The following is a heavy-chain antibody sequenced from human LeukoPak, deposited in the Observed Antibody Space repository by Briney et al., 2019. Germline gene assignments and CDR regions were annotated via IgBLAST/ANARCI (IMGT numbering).Heavy chain of an antibody. D-gene: IGHD6-13*01. CDR2: IFTTGST. CDR3: AKVRRWYDTRAGALYWYFDL. V-gene: IGHV4-4*07. Sequence: SETLSLTCTVSGDSISSDYWSWIREPAGKGLEWVGRIFTTGSTTYNPSFKSRITMSVETSKNQFSLTLTSVTAADTAVYYCAKVRRWYDTRAGALYWYFDLWGRGTLVTVSS. CDR1: GDSISSDY. J-gene: IGHJ2*01.